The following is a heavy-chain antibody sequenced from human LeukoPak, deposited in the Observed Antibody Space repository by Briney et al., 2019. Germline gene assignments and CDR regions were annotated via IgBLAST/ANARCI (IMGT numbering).Heavy chain of an antibody. V-gene: IGHV3-74*01. Sequence: GGSLRLSCAASGFTFSSYWMHWVRQAPGKGLVWVSRINSDGSSTSYADSVKGRFTISRDNAKNTLYLQMNSLRAEDTAVYYCARDPHRAYYYGSGRQDAFDIWGQGTMVTVSS. CDR1: GFTFSSYW. CDR3: ARDPHRAYYYGSGRQDAFDI. CDR2: INSDGSST. D-gene: IGHD3-10*01. J-gene: IGHJ3*02.